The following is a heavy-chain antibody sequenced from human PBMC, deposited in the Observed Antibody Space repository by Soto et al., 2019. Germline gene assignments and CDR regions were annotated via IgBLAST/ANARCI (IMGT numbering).Heavy chain of an antibody. J-gene: IGHJ4*02. D-gene: IGHD5-18*01. CDR3: AKDEGRYTYGLRDC. Sequence: QVQLVESGGGVVQPGRSLRLSCAASGFTFSNYGMHWVRQAPGKGLEWVAVIWYDGSYKHYADSVKGRFTISRDNSRTTLHLQMNSLRAEDTAVYYCAKDEGRYTYGLRDCWGQGTLVTVSS. V-gene: IGHV3-33*06. CDR2: IWYDGSYK. CDR1: GFTFSNYG.